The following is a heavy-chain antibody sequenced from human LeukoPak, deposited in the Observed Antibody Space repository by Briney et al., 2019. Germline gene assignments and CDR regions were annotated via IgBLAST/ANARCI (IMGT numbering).Heavy chain of an antibody. J-gene: IGHJ4*02. Sequence: PVKVSCKASGGSFSIYAINWVRQAPGQGLEWMGGIIPIFGTANYAQKFQGRVTITAVESMSTVYMELSSLRSEDTAVYYCARGEWMTTVGFDYWGQGTLVTVSS. CDR2: IIPIFGTA. V-gene: IGHV1-69*13. CDR1: GGSFSIYA. CDR3: ARGEWMTTVGFDY. D-gene: IGHD4-11*01.